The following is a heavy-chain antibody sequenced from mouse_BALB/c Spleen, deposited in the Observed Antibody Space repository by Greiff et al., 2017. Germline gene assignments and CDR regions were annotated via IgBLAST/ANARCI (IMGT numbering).Heavy chain of an antibody. CDR1: GFTFSSYA. D-gene: IGHD2-1*01. CDR2: ISSGGSYT. V-gene: IGHV5-9-3*01. Sequence: EVKLVESGGGLVKPGGSLKLSCAASGFTFSSYAMSWVRQTPEKRLEWVATISSGGSYTYYPDSVKGRFTISRDNAKNTLYLQMSSLRSEDTAMYYCARHRDGNYAMDYGGQGTSVTVSS. CDR3: ARHRDGNYAMDY. J-gene: IGHJ4*01.